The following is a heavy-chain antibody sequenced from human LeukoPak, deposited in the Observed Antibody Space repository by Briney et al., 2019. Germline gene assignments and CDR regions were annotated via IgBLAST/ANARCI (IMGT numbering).Heavy chain of an antibody. CDR2: INWDATHI. CDR1: GFTFDDYA. Sequence: GGSLRLSCAASGFTFDDYALHWVRQAPGKGLEWVSLINWDATHIYYADSVKGRFTISRDNSKNSLYLQMSSLRTEDTALYYCARGVQLWSYYFDYWGQGTLVTVSS. V-gene: IGHV3-43D*03. D-gene: IGHD5-18*01. J-gene: IGHJ4*02. CDR3: ARGVQLWSYYFDY.